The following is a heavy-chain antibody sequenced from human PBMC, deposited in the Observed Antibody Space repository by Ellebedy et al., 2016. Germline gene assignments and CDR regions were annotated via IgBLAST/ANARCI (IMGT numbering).Heavy chain of an antibody. V-gene: IGHV3-21*01. J-gene: IGHJ5*02. Sequence: GESLKISCAASGFTLSDYSMNWVRQAPGKGLEWVSSITSSSFYIFYADSVEGRFTISRDNAKNSVYLQMNSLRGEDTALYYCARGVGGTSLNWFDPWGQGTLVTVSS. CDR3: ARGVGGTSLNWFDP. CDR2: ITSSSFYI. CDR1: GFTLSDYS. D-gene: IGHD3-16*01.